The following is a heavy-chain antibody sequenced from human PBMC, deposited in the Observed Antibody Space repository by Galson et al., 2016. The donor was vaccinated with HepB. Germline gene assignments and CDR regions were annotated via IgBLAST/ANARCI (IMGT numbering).Heavy chain of an antibody. CDR1: GGTFSSYT. CDR2: IIPIFGTT. Sequence: SCKASGGTFSSYTISWVRQAPGQGLEWMGGIIPIFGTTNYAQKFQGRVTVTADESTCTAYMDLTSLTSEDTAVYYCAQFCSTTSCYEAGYYPGMDVWGQGTTVTVSS. V-gene: IGHV1-69*01. D-gene: IGHD2-2*01. J-gene: IGHJ6*02. CDR3: AQFCSTTSCYEAGYYPGMDV.